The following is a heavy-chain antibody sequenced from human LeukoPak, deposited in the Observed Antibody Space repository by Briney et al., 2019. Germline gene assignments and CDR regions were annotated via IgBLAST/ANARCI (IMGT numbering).Heavy chain of an antibody. D-gene: IGHD1-26*01. V-gene: IGHV3-30-3*01. CDR2: ISYDRTHI. J-gene: IGHJ4*02. CDR1: GFTFSSYA. Sequence: QPGRSLRLSCAASGFTFSSYAMHWVRQAPGKGLEWVAVISYDRTHIYYADSMKGRFTISRDNSKNTLYLQMNSLRAEDTAVYYCARDNTVGAAIEYWGQGTLVTVSS. CDR3: ARDNTVGAAIEY.